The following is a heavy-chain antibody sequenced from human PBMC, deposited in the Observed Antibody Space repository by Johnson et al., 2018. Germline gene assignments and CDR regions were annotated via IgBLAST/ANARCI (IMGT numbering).Heavy chain of an antibody. J-gene: IGHJ6*03. V-gene: IGHV3-23*04. CDR2: ISGSGGST. D-gene: IGHD6-13*01. Sequence: EVQLVESGGGLVQPGGSLRLSCAASGFTVSSNYMSWVRQAPGKGLAWVSAISGSGGSTYYAEPVKGRFTSSRDNSKNTLYLQMNSLRAADTAVYYCTTELSLFSWYLSLNVLYYMDVWGKGTTVTVSS. CDR3: TTELSLFSWYLSLNVLYYMDV. CDR1: GFTVSSNY.